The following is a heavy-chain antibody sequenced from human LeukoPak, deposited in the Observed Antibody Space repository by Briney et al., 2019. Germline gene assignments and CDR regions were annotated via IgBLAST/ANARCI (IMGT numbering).Heavy chain of an antibody. J-gene: IGHJ4*02. Sequence: SQTLSLTCTVSGGSISSGGYYWSWIRQPPGKGLEWIGYIYHSGSTYYNPSLKSRVTISVDTSKNQFSLKLSSVTAADTAVYYCARDFGSGSYYPNYYFDYWGQGTLVTVSS. V-gene: IGHV4-30-2*01. CDR2: IYHSGST. CDR1: GGSISSGGYY. CDR3: ARDFGSGSYYPNYYFDY. D-gene: IGHD3-10*01.